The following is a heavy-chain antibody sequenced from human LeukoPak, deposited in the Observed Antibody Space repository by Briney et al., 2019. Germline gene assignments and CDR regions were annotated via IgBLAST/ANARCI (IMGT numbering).Heavy chain of an antibody. V-gene: IGHV4-59*01. CDR2: IHDNGRT. J-gene: IGHJ4*02. D-gene: IGHD5-12*01. CDR1: GGPISGYF. CDR3: ARVGGYSGFY. Sequence: SETLSLTCTVSGGPISGYFWSWIRQPPGKGLEWIGYIHDNGRTTYNRSLRSRVTISVDTSKSQFSLKLNSLTTTDTAVYYCARVGGYSGFYWGQGTLVTVSS.